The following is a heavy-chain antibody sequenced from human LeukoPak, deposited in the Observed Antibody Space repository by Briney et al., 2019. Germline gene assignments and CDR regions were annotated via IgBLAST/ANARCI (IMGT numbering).Heavy chain of an antibody. Sequence: GGSLRLSCVASGFTFSSYAMTWVRQAPGKGLEWVALITHTGGDSYYADSVKGRFAISRDNPKNTLYLEMNDLRAEDTALYFCGKDKTTYNWWEVIESWGQGALVTVSS. J-gene: IGHJ4*02. CDR2: ITHTGGDS. CDR3: GKDKTTYNWWEVIES. CDR1: GFTFSSYA. D-gene: IGHD1-1*01. V-gene: IGHV3-23*01.